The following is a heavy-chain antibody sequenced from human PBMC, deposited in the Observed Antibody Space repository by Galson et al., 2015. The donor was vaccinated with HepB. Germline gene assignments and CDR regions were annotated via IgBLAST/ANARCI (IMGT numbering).Heavy chain of an antibody. CDR3: ARAGVLVSAAMGV. Sequence: SLRLSCAASGFTFSDYYMSWIRQAPGKGLEWISYISSSSSYTNYADSVKGRFTISRDNAKNSLYLEMNSLRAEDTAEYYCARAGVLVSAAMGVWGKGTTVTVSS. D-gene: IGHD2-2*01. CDR2: ISSSSSYT. V-gene: IGHV3-11*06. J-gene: IGHJ6*04. CDR1: GFTFSDYY.